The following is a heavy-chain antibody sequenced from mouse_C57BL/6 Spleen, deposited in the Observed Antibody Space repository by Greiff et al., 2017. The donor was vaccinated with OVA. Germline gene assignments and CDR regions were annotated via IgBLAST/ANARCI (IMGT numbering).Heavy chain of an antibody. D-gene: IGHD2-1*01. J-gene: IGHJ4*01. Sequence: VQLQQPGAELVRPGSSVKLSCKASGYTFTSYWMDWVKQRPGQGLEWIGNIYPSDSETHYNQKFKDKATLTVDKSSSTAYMQLSSLTSEDSAVYYCARGDGNYVRYYAMDYWGQGTSVTVSS. CDR2: IYPSDSET. CDR3: ARGDGNYVRYYAMDY. CDR1: GYTFTSYW. V-gene: IGHV1-61*01.